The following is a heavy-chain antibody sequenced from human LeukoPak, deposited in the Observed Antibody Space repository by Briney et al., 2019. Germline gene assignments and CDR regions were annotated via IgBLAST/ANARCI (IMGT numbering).Heavy chain of an antibody. Sequence: SSETLSLTCTVSGGSISPYYWSWIRQPPGKGLEWIGYFYFGGGANYNPSLRSRVTISADTSKNQFSLKLTSVTAADTAVYYCARLPGDHWYFDLWGRGTLVTVSS. CDR3: ARLPGDHWYFDL. V-gene: IGHV4-59*08. D-gene: IGHD7-27*01. CDR1: GGSISPYY. CDR2: FYFGGGA. J-gene: IGHJ2*01.